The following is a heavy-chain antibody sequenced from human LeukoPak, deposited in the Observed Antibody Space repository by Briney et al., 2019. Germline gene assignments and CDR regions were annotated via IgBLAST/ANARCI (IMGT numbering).Heavy chain of an antibody. CDR3: ASTTVTTRAFDI. Sequence: GASVKVSYKASGYTFTSYGISWVRQAAGQGLEWMGWISAYNGNTNYAQKLQGRVTMTTDTSTSTAYMELRSLRSDDTAVYYCASTTVTTRAFDIWGQGTMVTVSS. CDR1: GYTFTSYG. J-gene: IGHJ3*02. D-gene: IGHD4-17*01. V-gene: IGHV1-18*01. CDR2: ISAYNGNT.